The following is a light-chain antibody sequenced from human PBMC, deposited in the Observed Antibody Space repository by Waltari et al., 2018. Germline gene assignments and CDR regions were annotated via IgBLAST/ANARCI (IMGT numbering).Light chain of an antibody. CDR3: SSQTLDGVVL. CDR2: DVN. Sequence: QSALTQPASVSGSPGQSITISCSGIHSAVAASDSVSWYQHHPGEAPQVIIYDVNNRPSGVSDRFSASKSANWAVLTISGLQPDDEGDYYCSSQTLDGVVLFGGGTKLTVL. V-gene: IGLV2-14*03. CDR1: HSAVAASDS. J-gene: IGLJ2*01.